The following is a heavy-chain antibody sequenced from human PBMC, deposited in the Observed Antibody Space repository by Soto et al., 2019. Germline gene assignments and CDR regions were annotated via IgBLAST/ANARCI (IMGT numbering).Heavy chain of an antibody. V-gene: IGHV3-74*01. D-gene: IGHD3-16*01. CDR1: GFTFSSYW. J-gene: IGHJ3*02. Sequence: PGGSLRLSCAASGFTFSSYWMHWVRQAPGKGLVWVSRINSDGSSTSYADSVKGRFTISRDNAKNTLYLQMNSLRAEDTAVYHCARDYTSDAFDIWGQGTMVTVSS. CDR2: INSDGSST. CDR3: ARDYTSDAFDI.